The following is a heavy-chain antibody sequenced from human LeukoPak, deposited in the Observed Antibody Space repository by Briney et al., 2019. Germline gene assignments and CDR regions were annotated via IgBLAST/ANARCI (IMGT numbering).Heavy chain of an antibody. CDR1: GFTFSSYA. Sequence: PGGSLRLSCAASGFTFSSYAMHWVRQAPGKGLEWVAVISYDGSNKYYADSVKGRFTISRDNSKNTLYLQMNSLRAEDTAVYYCARGNDMSDSSGPNYYYYYYMDVWGKGTTVTVSS. CDR3: ARGNDMSDSSGPNYYYYYYMDV. V-gene: IGHV3-30*01. CDR2: ISYDGSNK. D-gene: IGHD6-19*01. J-gene: IGHJ6*03.